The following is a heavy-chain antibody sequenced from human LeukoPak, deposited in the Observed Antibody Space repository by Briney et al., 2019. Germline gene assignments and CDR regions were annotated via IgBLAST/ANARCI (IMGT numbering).Heavy chain of an antibody. CDR2: IYHSGSL. V-gene: IGHV4-4*02. CDR1: GGSISSSNW. D-gene: IGHD6-19*01. J-gene: IGHJ4*02. Sequence: PSGTLSLTCAISGGSISSSNWWSWVRQPPGKGLEWIGEIYHSGSLNYNPSLKSRVTISVDKSKNQFSLKLTSVTAADTAVYYCARGPISTGWYTFDYWGQGTLVTVSS. CDR3: ARGPISTGWYTFDY.